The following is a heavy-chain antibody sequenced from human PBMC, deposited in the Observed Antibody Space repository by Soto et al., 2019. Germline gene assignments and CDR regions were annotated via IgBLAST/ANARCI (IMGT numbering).Heavy chain of an antibody. D-gene: IGHD4-17*01. CDR3: ARVLNGDYGY. V-gene: IGHV5-51*01. Sequence: GWIRQPPGKGLEWVGIIYPRDSDARYSPSFQGQVTISADKSINTAYLQWSSLKASDTAMYYCARVLNGDYGYWGQGTLVTVSS. J-gene: IGHJ4*02. CDR2: IYPRDSDA.